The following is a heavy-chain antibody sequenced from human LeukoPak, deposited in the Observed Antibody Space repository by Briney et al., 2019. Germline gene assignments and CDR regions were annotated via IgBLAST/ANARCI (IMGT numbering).Heavy chain of an antibody. CDR1: GFTFSHYW. Sequence: HPGGSLRLSCAASGFTFSHYWMSWVRQAPGKGLEWVANIKQDGSEKYYVDSVKGRFTISRGNAKNSLYLQMNSLRAKDTAVYYCARVYYYYYYMDVWGKGTTVTVSS. V-gene: IGHV3-7*01. CDR2: IKQDGSEK. J-gene: IGHJ6*03. CDR3: ARVYYYYYYMDV.